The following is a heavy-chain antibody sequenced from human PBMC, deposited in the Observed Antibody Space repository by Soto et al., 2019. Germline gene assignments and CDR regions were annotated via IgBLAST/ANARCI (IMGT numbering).Heavy chain of an antibody. CDR3: ARDMTWQLEPVFFDY. CDR2: ISSSSSTI. Sequence: EVQLVESGGGLVQPGGSLRLSCAASGFTFSSYSMNWVRQAPGKGLEWVSYISSSSSTIYYADSVKGRFTISRDNAKNSRCLQLNGLRAEDTAVYYCARDMTWQLEPVFFDYWGQGTLVTVSS. J-gene: IGHJ4*02. D-gene: IGHD6-6*01. CDR1: GFTFSSYS. V-gene: IGHV3-48*01.